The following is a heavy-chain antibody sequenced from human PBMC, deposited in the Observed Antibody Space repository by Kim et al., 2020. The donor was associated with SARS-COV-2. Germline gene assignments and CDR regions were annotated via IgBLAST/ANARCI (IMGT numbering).Heavy chain of an antibody. D-gene: IGHD4-17*01. V-gene: IGHV4-34*01. CDR3: ARGLRYGDYGPRGGYGMDV. J-gene: IGHJ6*02. Sequence: SRVTISVDTSKNQFSLKLSSVTAADTAVYYCARGLRYGDYGPRGGYGMDVWGQGTTVTVSS.